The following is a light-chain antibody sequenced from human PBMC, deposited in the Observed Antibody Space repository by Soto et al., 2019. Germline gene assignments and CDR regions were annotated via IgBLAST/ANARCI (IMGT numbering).Light chain of an antibody. CDR1: SSDVGGYNY. J-gene: IGLJ1*01. CDR2: EVS. CDR3: SSYEGGGKDV. V-gene: IGLV2-14*01. Sequence: QSVLTQPASVSGSPGQSITISCTGTSSDVGGYNYVSWYQQHPGKAPKLMIYEVSNRPSGVSNRFSGSKSGNTASLTISGLQAEDEADYYCSSYEGGGKDVFGSGTKLTVL.